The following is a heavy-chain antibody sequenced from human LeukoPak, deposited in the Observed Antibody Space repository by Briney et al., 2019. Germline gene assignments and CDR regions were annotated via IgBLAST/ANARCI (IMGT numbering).Heavy chain of an antibody. J-gene: IGHJ5*02. Sequence: SETLSLTCTVSGASMIKYYWTWIRQPPGKGLEWIGYIHHSGSTYHSPSIKTQVTMSVDTSKNQFSLKLTSVTAADTAVYYCARESLGATFALGFDPWGQGTLVTVSS. CDR2: IHHSGST. CDR3: ARESLGATFALGFDP. D-gene: IGHD1-26*01. CDR1: GASMIKYY. V-gene: IGHV4-30-4*01.